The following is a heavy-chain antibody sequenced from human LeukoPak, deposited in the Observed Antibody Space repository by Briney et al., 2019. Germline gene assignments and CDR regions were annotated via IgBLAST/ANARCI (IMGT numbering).Heavy chain of an antibody. CDR1: GGTFSSYA. V-gene: IGHV1-69*13. CDR2: IIPIFGTA. CDR3: ARDLLGSSWTRYFDY. J-gene: IGHJ4*02. D-gene: IGHD6-13*01. Sequence: GASVKVSCKASGGTFSSYAISWVRQAPGQGLEWMGGIIPIFGTANYAQKFQGRVTITADESTSTAYMELSSLRSEDTAVYYCARDLLGSSWTRYFDYWGQGTLVTVSS.